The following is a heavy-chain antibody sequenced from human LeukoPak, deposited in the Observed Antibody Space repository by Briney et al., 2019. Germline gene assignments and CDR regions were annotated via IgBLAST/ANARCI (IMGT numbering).Heavy chain of an antibody. CDR3: ARDIAMAGDDY. Sequence: GGSLRLSCAASGFTFSSYWMSWVRQAPGKGLEWVANIKHDGSDKNYVDSVKGRFTISRDNAKDSVYLQMNSLRAVDTAVYYCARDIAMAGDDYWGQGTLVTVSS. CDR1: GFTFSSYW. CDR2: IKHDGSDK. V-gene: IGHV3-7*04. D-gene: IGHD6-19*01. J-gene: IGHJ4*02.